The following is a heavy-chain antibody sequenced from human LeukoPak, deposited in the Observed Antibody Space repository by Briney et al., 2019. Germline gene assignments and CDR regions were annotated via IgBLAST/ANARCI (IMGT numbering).Heavy chain of an antibody. V-gene: IGHV1-18*01. CDR3: ARPREGIRSRHYYDSSGFIFPLFDY. J-gene: IGHJ4*02. Sequence: ASVKVSCKASDYTFTSYGISWVRQAPGQGLEWLGWISGFNGNTNYAQKLQGRVTITADESTSTAYMELSSLRSEDTAVYYCARPREGIRSRHYYDSSGFIFPLFDYWGQGTLVTVSS. CDR2: ISGFNGNT. CDR1: DYTFTSYG. D-gene: IGHD3-22*01.